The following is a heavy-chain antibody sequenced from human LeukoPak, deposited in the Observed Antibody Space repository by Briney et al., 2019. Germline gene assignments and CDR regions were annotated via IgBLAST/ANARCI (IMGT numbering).Heavy chain of an antibody. CDR1: RGSISRYY. D-gene: IGHD2-15*01. J-gene: IGHJ3*02. V-gene: IGHV4-59*01. CDR2: FFYSVCN. CDR3: ARGDKSAFDI. Sequence: SETLSLTCTVSRGSISRYYLSWIRQPLGRGRYYIGYFFYSVCNNYNASLKSRITMSIDTSKLQFSLKLITVTDADAAVYYCARGDKSAFDIWGQGTMVTVSS.